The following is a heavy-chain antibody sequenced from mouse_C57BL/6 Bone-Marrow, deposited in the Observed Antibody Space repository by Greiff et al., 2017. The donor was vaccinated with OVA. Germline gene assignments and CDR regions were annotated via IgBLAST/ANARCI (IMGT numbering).Heavy chain of an antibody. CDR2: ISYDGSN. D-gene: IGHD2-2*01. V-gene: IGHV3-6*01. CDR3: ARGGTMDTTGDY. CDR1: GYSFTSGYY. J-gene: IGHJ2*01. Sequence: EVKLMESGPGLVKPSQSLSLTCSVTGYSFTSGYYWNWIRRFPGNILEWMGFISYDGSNNYNPSLKNRISITRDTSKNQFFLKLNSVTTEDTATYYCARGGTMDTTGDYWGQGTTLTVSS.